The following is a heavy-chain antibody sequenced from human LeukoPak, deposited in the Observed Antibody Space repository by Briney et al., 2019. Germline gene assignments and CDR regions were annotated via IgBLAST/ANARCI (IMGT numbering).Heavy chain of an antibody. CDR1: RYTFTSYY. J-gene: IGHJ4*02. Sequence: ASVKVSCEASRYTFTSYYMHWVRQAPGQGLEWMGIINPSGGSTSYAQEFQGRVTMTRDTSTSTVYMELSSLRSEDTAVYYCWGLWSGYSRVVDYWGQGTLVTVSS. V-gene: IGHV1-46*01. D-gene: IGHD3-3*01. CDR3: WGLWSGYSRVVDY. CDR2: INPSGGST.